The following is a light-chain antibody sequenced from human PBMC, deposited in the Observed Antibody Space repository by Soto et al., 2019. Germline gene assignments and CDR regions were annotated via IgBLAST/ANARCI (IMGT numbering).Light chain of an antibody. Sequence: QSALTQPASVSGSPGQSITISCTETSSDVGGYNYVSWYQQHPGKAPKLMIYEVSNRPSGVSNRFSGSKSGNTASLTISGLQSEDEADYYCSLYTSSSTLVFGGGTKLTVL. V-gene: IGLV2-14*01. J-gene: IGLJ3*02. CDR2: EVS. CDR3: SLYTSSSTLV. CDR1: SSDVGGYNY.